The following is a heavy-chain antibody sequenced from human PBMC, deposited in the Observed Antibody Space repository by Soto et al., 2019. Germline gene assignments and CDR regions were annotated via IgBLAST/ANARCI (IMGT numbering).Heavy chain of an antibody. CDR3: ASCAEVRSVILDYFDY. D-gene: IGHD3-10*01. J-gene: IGHJ4*02. CDR2: ISAYNGNT. V-gene: IGHV1-18*01. CDR1: GYTFTRYG. Sequence: QVQLVQSGAEVKKPGASVKVSCKASGYTFTRYGISWVRQAPGQGLEWMGWISAYNGNTNYAQKPQGRVTMTTDTSTSTAYMELRSLRSYATAVYYCASCAEVRSVILDYFDYWGQGTLVTVSS.